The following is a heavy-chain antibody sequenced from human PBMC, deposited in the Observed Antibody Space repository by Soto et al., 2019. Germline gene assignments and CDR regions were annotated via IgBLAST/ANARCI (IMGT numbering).Heavy chain of an antibody. CDR3: AARDGYNYYFDY. Sequence: PSETLSLTCTVSGGSISSSSYYWGWIRQPPGKGLEWIGSIYYSGSTYYNPSLKSRVTISVDTSKNQFSLKLSSVTAADTAVYYCAARDGYNYYFDYWGQVTLVTVSS. V-gene: IGHV4-39*01. D-gene: IGHD5-12*01. J-gene: IGHJ4*02. CDR1: GGSISSSSYY. CDR2: IYYSGST.